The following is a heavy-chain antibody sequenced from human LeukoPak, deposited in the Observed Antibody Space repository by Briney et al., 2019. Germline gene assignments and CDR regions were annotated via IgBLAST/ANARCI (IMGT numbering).Heavy chain of an antibody. V-gene: IGHV4-34*01. D-gene: IGHD3-3*01. CDR1: GGSFSGYY. CDR2: VNHSGST. CDR3: AKIRFLEWLLSPGGYFDY. J-gene: IGHJ4*02. Sequence: SETLSLTCAVYGGSFSGYYWSWIRQPPGKGLEWIGEVNHSGSTNYNPSLKSRVTISVDTSKNQFSLKLSSVTAADTAVYYCAKIRFLEWLLSPGGYFDYWGQGTLVTVSS.